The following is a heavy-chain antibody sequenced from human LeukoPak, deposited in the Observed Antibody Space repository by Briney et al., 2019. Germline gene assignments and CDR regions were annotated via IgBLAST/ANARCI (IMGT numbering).Heavy chain of an antibody. V-gene: IGHV3-33*08. Sequence: GGSLRLSCEASGFTVSSTHMVWVRQAPGKGLEWVAVIWYDGSNKYYADSVKGRFTISRDNSKNTLYLQMNSLRAEDTAVYYCAITSASDTALDYWGQGTLVTVSS. D-gene: IGHD5-18*01. CDR2: IWYDGSNK. CDR3: AITSASDTALDY. J-gene: IGHJ4*02. CDR1: GFTVSSTH.